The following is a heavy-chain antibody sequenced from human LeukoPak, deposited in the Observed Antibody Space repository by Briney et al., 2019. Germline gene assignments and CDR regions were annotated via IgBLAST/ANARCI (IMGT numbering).Heavy chain of an antibody. J-gene: IGHJ1*01. CDR1: GGTFSSYA. CDR2: IIPIFGTA. V-gene: IGHV1-69*01. Sequence: SVKVSCKASGGTFSSYAISWVRQAPGQGLEWMGGIIPIFGTANYAQKFQGRVTITADESTSTAYMELSSLRSEDTAVYYCAGSTVTRLAEYFQHWGQGTLVTVSS. CDR3: AGSTVTRLAEYFQH. D-gene: IGHD4-17*01.